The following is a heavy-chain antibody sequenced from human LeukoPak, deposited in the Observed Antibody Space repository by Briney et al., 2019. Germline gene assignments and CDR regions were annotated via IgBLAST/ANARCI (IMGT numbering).Heavy chain of an antibody. Sequence: GGSLRLSCAASGFTFSNAWMSWVRQAPGKGLDWVSYISSSGSTIYYTDSVQGRITISRDNAKNSLYLQMNSLRGEDTAVYCCASGGDLLDYWGQGTLVTVSS. J-gene: IGHJ4*02. CDR1: GFTFSNAW. D-gene: IGHD3-3*01. V-gene: IGHV3-11*04. CDR2: ISSSGSTI. CDR3: ASGGDLLDY.